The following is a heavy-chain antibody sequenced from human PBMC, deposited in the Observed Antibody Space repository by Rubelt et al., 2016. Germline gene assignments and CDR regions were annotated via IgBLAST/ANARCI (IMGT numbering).Heavy chain of an antibody. D-gene: IGHD3-10*01. V-gene: IGHV3-23*04. CDR3: AKDSRGVIGRGPFDY. CDR1: GFTFSSYA. Sequence: VQLVESGGGVVQPGRSLRLSCAASGFTFSSYAMHWVRQAPGKGLEWVSAISGSGGSTYYADSVKGRFTIARDNSKNTLYLQMNSLRAEDTAVYYCAKDSRGVIGRGPFDYWGQGTLVTVSS. CDR2: ISGSGGST. J-gene: IGHJ4*02.